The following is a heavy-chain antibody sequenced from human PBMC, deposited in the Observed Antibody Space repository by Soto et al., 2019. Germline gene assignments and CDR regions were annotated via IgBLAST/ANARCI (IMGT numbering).Heavy chain of an antibody. J-gene: IGHJ3*02. CDR2: ISSSSSYI. CDR3: ARDSLLYGDYDAFDI. V-gene: IGHV3-21*01. D-gene: IGHD4-17*01. Sequence: GGSLRLSCAASGFTFSSYSMNWVRQAPGKGLEWVSSISSSSSYIYYADSVKGRFTISRDNAKNSLYLQMNSLRAEDTAVYYCARDSLLYGDYDAFDIWGQGTMVTVSS. CDR1: GFTFSSYS.